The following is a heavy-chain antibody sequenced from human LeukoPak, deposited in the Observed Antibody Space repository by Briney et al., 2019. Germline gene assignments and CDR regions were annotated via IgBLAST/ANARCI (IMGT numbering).Heavy chain of an antibody. CDR1: GGSISSSSYH. CDR2: IYYSGST. Sequence: PSETLSLTCTVSGGSISSSSYHWGWIRQPPGKGLEWIGSIYYSGSTYYNPSLKGRVTVSVDTSKNQFSLKLSSVTAADTAVYYCARLNYYYGMDVWGQGTTVTVSS. V-gene: IGHV4-39*01. J-gene: IGHJ6*02. CDR3: ARLNYYYGMDV.